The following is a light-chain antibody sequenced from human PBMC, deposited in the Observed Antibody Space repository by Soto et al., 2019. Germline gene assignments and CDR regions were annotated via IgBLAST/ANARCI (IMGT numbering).Light chain of an antibody. CDR2: KAS. CDR1: QRMSGW. Sequence: DIQMTQSPSTLSASVGDTVTRTCRASQRMSGWLAWYQQRPGKVPKLLIYKASTLESGVPSRFSGSGSGTEFTLTITSLQPDDFATYYCQQYFNYTSVGQGTKVDIK. J-gene: IGKJ1*01. V-gene: IGKV1-5*03. CDR3: QQYFNYTS.